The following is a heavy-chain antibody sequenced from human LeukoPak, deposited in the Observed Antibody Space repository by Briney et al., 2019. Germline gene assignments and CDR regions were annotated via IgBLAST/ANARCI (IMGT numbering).Heavy chain of an antibody. Sequence: GGPLKLPCAASGLTFSSYSITWFRQAPGKGLEWVSSISSSSSYIYYPDSVKGRFTISRDNAKNSLYLQMNSLRAEDTAVYYCARAHGAVLRYFDWSPRPSDYWGQGTLVTVSS. J-gene: IGHJ4*02. D-gene: IGHD3-9*01. CDR3: ARAHGAVLRYFDWSPRPSDY. CDR1: GLTFSSYS. V-gene: IGHV3-21*01. CDR2: ISSSSSYI.